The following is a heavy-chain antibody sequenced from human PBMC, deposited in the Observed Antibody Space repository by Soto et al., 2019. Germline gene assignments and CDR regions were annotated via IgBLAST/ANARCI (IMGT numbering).Heavy chain of an antibody. J-gene: IGHJ4*02. Sequence: GWSLRLSCAASGFTFSSYGMHWVRQAPGKGLEWVAVIWYDGSNKYYADSVKGRFTISRDNSKNTLYLQMNSLRAEDTAVYYCAGAPVPGYSSGWYTDYWGQGTLVTVSS. V-gene: IGHV3-33*01. CDR2: IWYDGSNK. CDR3: AGAPVPGYSSGWYTDY. CDR1: GFTFSSYG. D-gene: IGHD6-19*01.